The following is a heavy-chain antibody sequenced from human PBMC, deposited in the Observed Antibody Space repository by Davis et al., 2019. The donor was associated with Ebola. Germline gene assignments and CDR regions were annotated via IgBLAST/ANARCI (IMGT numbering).Heavy chain of an antibody. D-gene: IGHD3-3*01. CDR1: VITFSSYA. V-gene: IGHV3-23*01. J-gene: IGHJ6*04. CDR3: AKSGLSFGVVKYHYGMDV. Sequence: GGSLRLSCTDSVITFSSYAMTWVLQAPGKGLEWVSAISGSGGSTYYADSVKGRFTISRDNFKKTLYLQMNSLRAEDTAVYYCAKSGLSFGVVKYHYGMDVWGKVTTVTVSS. CDR2: ISGSGGST.